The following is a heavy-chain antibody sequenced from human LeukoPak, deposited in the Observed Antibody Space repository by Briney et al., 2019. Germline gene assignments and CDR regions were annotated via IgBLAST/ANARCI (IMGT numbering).Heavy chain of an antibody. V-gene: IGHV3-53*01. CDR2: IYRGGST. CDR3: ARDQPSDSGDAFDI. Sequence: GGSLRLSCAASGFTVSSNYVSWVRQAPGKGLEWVSVIYRGGSTKYADSVKGRFTISRDNSKNTLYLQMNSLRAEDTAVYYCARDQPSDSGDAFDIWGQGTMVTVSS. J-gene: IGHJ3*02. D-gene: IGHD3-3*01. CDR1: GFTVSSNY.